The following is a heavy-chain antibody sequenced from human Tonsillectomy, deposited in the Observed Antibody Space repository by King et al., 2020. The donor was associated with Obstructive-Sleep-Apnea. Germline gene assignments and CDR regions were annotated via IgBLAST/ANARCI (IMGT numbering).Heavy chain of an antibody. Sequence: VQLVESGGGLVQPGGSLRLSCAASGFTFSSYAMSWVRQAPGKGLEWVSAISGSGGSTYYADSVKGRFTISRDNSKTTLYLQMNSLRAEDTAVYYCANTGPMIVVAPSPGGFQHWGQGTLVTVSS. J-gene: IGHJ1*01. CDR1: GFTFSSYA. V-gene: IGHV3-23*04. D-gene: IGHD3-22*01. CDR3: ANTGPMIVVAPSPGGFQH. CDR2: ISGSGGST.